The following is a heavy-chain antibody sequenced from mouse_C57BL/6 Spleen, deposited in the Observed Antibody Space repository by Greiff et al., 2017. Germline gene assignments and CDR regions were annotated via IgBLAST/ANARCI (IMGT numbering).Heavy chain of an antibody. CDR3: AISVDYEYPWFAY. Sequence: QVQLQQPGAELVKPGASVKVSCKASGYTFTSYWMHWVKQRPGQGLEWIGRIHPSDSDTNYNQKFKGKATLTVDKSSSTAYMQLSSLTSEDSAVYYCAISVDYEYPWFAYWGQGTLVTVSA. CDR1: GYTFTSYW. D-gene: IGHD2-4*01. J-gene: IGHJ3*01. V-gene: IGHV1-74*01. CDR2: IHPSDSDT.